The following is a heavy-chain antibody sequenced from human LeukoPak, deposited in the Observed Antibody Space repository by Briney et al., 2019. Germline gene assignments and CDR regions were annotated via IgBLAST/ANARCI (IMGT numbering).Heavy chain of an antibody. CDR2: IYSGGST. J-gene: IGHJ4*02. CDR3: ARDLAFYGSGKQNY. CDR1: GFTLSSHA. D-gene: IGHD3-10*01. Sequence: GGSLRLSCVASGFTLSSHAMTWFRQAPGKGLEWVSVIYSGGSTYYADSVKGRFTISRDNSKNTLYLQMNSLRAEDTAVYYCARDLAFYGSGKQNYWGQGTLVTVSS. V-gene: IGHV3-66*01.